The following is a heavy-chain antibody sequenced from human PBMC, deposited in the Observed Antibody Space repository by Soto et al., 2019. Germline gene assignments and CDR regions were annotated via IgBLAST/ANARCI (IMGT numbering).Heavy chain of an antibody. CDR2: IYYSGST. CDR3: ARCVGVCSSTSCYSLVPNWFDP. D-gene: IGHD2-2*02. CDR1: GGSISSYY. Sequence: QVQLQESGPGLVKPSETLSLTCTVSGGSISSYYWSWIRQPPGKGLEWIGYIYYSGSTNYNPSLKSRVTIPVDTSKNQFSLKLSSVTAADTAVYYCARCVGVCSSTSCYSLVPNWFDPWGQGTLVTVSS. J-gene: IGHJ5*02. V-gene: IGHV4-59*01.